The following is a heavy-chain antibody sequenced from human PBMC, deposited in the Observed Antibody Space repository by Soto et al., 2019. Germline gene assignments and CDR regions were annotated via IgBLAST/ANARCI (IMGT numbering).Heavy chain of an antibody. CDR2: MYNTGST. CDR3: ARDLWGYCGTDCYPLDV. J-gene: IGHJ6*02. Sequence: QVQLQESGPGLVKPSETLSLTCTVSGGSISGYYWGWIRQPPGKGLEWIGYMYNTGSTVYNPSFKGRVTKSVDTSKNQFSLKLNSATAADTAVYYCARDLWGYCGTDCYPLDVWGQGTTVTVSS. V-gene: IGHV4-59*01. D-gene: IGHD2-21*02. CDR1: GGSISGYY.